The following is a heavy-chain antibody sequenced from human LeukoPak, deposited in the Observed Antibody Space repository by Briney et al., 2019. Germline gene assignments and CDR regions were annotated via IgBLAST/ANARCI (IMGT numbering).Heavy chain of an antibody. J-gene: IGHJ4*02. CDR2: IYYSGST. Sequence: SETLSLTCTVSGGSISSYYWSWIRQPPGKGLEWIGYIYYSGSTNYNPSLKSRVTISVDTSKNQFSLKLSSVTAADTAVYYCARCDSSGYLNYYFDYWGQGTLVTVSS. V-gene: IGHV4-59*08. CDR1: GGSISSYY. CDR3: ARCDSSGYLNYYFDY. D-gene: IGHD3-22*01.